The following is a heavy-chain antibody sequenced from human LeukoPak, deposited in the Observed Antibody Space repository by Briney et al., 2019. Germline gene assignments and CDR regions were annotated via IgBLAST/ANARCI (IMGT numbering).Heavy chain of an antibody. CDR2: VYYTGST. Sequence: SETLSLTCTVSGVSITTYYWSWIRQPPGKNLEWLGSVYYTGSTHNNPSLKSRVTISVDTSKNQFSLNLSSVTAADTAVYYCARQEIGLRSFDPWGQGTLVTVSS. D-gene: IGHD3/OR15-3a*01. J-gene: IGHJ5*02. V-gene: IGHV4-59*05. CDR3: ARQEIGLRSFDP. CDR1: GVSITTYY.